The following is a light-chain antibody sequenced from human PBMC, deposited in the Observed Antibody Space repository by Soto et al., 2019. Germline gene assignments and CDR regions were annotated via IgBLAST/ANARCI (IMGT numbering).Light chain of an antibody. Sequence: QSALTQPASVSGSPGQSITISCTGTNNDVGSYDLVSWYRQSPGEAPKLIIYDVTKRPSGVSDRFSASKSGNTASLTISGLQAEDEADYFCSSFAGLATYVLFGGGTKVTV. V-gene: IGLV2-23*02. CDR3: SSFAGLATYVL. CDR1: NNDVGSYDL. J-gene: IGLJ2*01. CDR2: DVT.